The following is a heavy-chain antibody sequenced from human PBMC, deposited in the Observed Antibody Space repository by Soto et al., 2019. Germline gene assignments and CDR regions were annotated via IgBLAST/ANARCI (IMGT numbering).Heavy chain of an antibody. V-gene: IGHV3-49*03. CDR3: TRVRDYGDYLDYFDY. CDR1: GFTFGDYA. Sequence: PGGSLRLSCTASGFTFGDYAMSWFRQAPGKGLEWVGFIRSKAYGGTTEYAASVKGRFTISRDDSKSIAYLQMNSLKTEDTAVYYCTRVRDYGDYLDYFDYWGQGTLVTVSS. D-gene: IGHD4-17*01. CDR2: IRSKAYGGTT. J-gene: IGHJ4*02.